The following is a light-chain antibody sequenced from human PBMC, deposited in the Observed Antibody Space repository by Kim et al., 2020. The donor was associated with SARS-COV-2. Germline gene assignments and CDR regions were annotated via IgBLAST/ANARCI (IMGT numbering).Light chain of an antibody. V-gene: IGLV3-21*04. CDR1: SIGSKS. J-gene: IGLJ2*01. CDR3: QVWDSSSDHRGV. Sequence: SYELTQPPSVSVAPGKTARITCGGTSIGSKSVHWYQQKPGQAPVLVISYDSDRPSGIPERFSGSNSGNTATLTISRVEAGDEADYYCQVWDSSSDHRGVF. CDR2: YDS.